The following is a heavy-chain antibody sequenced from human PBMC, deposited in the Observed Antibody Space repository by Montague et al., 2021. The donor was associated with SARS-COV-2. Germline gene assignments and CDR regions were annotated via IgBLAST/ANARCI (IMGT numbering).Heavy chain of an antibody. J-gene: IGHJ5*02. CDR1: GGSFSGYY. V-gene: IGHV4-34*01. CDR3: ARGGRGSRYHLLSGTWFDP. CDR2: INHSGTT. D-gene: IGHD2-2*01. Sequence: SETLSLTCAVYGGSFSGYYWSRIRQSPGKGLEWIGEINHSGTTNYNPSLKSRVIISADTSKNQFSLKTSSVTAADTAVYYCARGGRGSRYHLLSGTWFDPWGQGTLVTVSS.